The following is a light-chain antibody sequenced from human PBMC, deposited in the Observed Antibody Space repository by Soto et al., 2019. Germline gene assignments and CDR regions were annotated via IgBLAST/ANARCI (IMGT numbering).Light chain of an antibody. Sequence: DIQMTQSPSSLSASVGDRVTITCRASQSISNYLNWYQQKPGKAPKLLIYAASSLQSGVPLSFSGSGSGTDFTLTISSLQPEDFATYYCQQSYRTPRTFGGGTKGDI. CDR2: AAS. CDR3: QQSYRTPRT. J-gene: IGKJ4*01. V-gene: IGKV1-39*01. CDR1: QSISNY.